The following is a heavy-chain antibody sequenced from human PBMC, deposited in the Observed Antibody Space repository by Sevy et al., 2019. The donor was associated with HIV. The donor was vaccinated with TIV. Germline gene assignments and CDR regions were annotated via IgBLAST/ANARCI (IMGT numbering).Heavy chain of an antibody. Sequence: GGSLRLSCAASAFMFSSHGMHWVRQAPGKGLEWVALIWYDGRKQNYAESVNGRFTISRDNSENTLYLQMNSLRAEDTSVYYCARDRYCTGNSCYITLDYWGQGTLVTVSS. J-gene: IGHJ4*02. CDR3: ARDRYCTGNSCYITLDY. CDR2: IWYDGRKQ. D-gene: IGHD2-15*01. CDR1: AFMFSSHG. V-gene: IGHV3-33*01.